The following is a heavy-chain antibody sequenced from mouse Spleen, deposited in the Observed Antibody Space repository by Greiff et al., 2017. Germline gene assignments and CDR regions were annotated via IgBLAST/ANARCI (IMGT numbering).Heavy chain of an antibody. Sequence: QVQLQQSGAELVKPGAPVKLSCKASGYTFTSYWMNWVKQRPGRGLEWIGRIDPSDSETHYNQKFKDKATLTVDKSSSTAYIQLSSLTSEDSAVYYCARGVHYYAMDYWGQGTSVTVSS. CDR3: ARGVHYYAMDY. CDR1: GYTFTSYW. V-gene: IGHV1-69*02. CDR2: IDPSDSET. J-gene: IGHJ4*01.